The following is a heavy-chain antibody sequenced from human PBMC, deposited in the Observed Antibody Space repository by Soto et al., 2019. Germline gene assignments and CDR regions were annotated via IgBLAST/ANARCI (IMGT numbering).Heavy chain of an antibody. V-gene: IGHV1-69*06. CDR3: ARGTAYYDILTGYWNGMDV. J-gene: IGHJ6*02. Sequence: SVKVSCKASGGTFSSYAISWVRQAPGQGLEWMGGIIPIFGTANYAQKFQGRVTITADKSTSTAYMELSSLRSEDTAVYYCARGTAYYDILTGYWNGMDVWGQGTTVTISS. CDR1: GGTFSSYA. D-gene: IGHD3-9*01. CDR2: IIPIFGTA.